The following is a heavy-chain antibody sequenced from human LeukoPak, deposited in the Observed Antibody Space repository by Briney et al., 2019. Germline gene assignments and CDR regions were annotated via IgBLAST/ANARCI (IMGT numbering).Heavy chain of an antibody. D-gene: IGHD6-19*01. CDR2: IYPGDSDT. CDR3: ASQGDSSGWYGGFFY. CDR1: GYSFTSYW. Sequence: GESLEISCKGSGYSFTSYWIGWVRQMPGKGLEWMGIIYPGDSDTRYSPSFQGQVTISADKSISTAYLQWSSLKASDTAMYYCASQGDSSGWYGGFFYWGQGTLVTVSS. J-gene: IGHJ4*02. V-gene: IGHV5-51*01.